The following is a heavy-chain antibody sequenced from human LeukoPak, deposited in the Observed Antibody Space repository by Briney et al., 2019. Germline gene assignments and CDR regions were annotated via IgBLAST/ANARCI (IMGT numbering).Heavy chain of an antibody. V-gene: IGHV5-51*01. CDR3: ARPMDRASFDGFDF. CDR1: GYTFATYW. Sequence: GESLKISCKASGYTFATYWIAWVRQVAGKGLGWMGIVYPADSDTRYSPSFQGQVTISADKSISTVYLQWSSLKASDTAIYYCARPMDRASFDGFDFWGQGTMVAVSS. J-gene: IGHJ3*01. CDR2: VYPADSDT. D-gene: IGHD3-10*01.